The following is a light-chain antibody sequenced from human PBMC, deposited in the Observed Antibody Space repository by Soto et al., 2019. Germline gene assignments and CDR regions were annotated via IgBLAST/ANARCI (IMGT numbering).Light chain of an antibody. J-gene: IGKJ3*01. CDR3: QKYNSAPFT. V-gene: IGKV3-20*01. CDR2: GTS. CDR1: QSVDNHY. Sequence: EIVLTQSPGTLSLSPGERATLSCRASQSVDNHYIAWFQQNPGQAPRLLIYGTSTRPPGIPDRFSGSGSGTDFTLTISRLEPEDFATYYCQKYNSAPFTFGPGTKVDIK.